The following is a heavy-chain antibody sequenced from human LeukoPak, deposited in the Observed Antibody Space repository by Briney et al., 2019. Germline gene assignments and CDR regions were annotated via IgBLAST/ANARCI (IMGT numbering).Heavy chain of an antibody. Sequence: ASVKVSCKASGGTFSSYAISWVRQAPGQGLEWMGGIIPIFGTANYAQKFQGRVTITADESTSTAYMELSSLRSEDTAVYYCAKDPYDSSGYYPYYFDYWGQGTLVTVSS. J-gene: IGHJ4*02. CDR1: GGTFSSYA. CDR3: AKDPYDSSGYYPYYFDY. D-gene: IGHD3-22*01. CDR2: IIPIFGTA. V-gene: IGHV1-69*13.